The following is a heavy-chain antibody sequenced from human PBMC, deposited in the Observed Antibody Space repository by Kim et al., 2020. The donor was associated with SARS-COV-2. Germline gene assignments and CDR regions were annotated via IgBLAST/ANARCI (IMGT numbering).Heavy chain of an antibody. D-gene: IGHD3-16*01. V-gene: IGHV3-21*01. CDR2: ISSSSSYI. CDR3: ARVYPVPLGVSGPLDY. Sequence: GGSLRLSCAASGFTFSSYSMNWVRQAPGKGLEWVSSISSSSSYIYYADSVKGRFTISRDNAKNSLYLQMNSLRAEDTAVYYCARVYPVPLGVSGPLDYWGKGPWSPSPQ. CDR1: GFTFSSYS. J-gene: IGHJ4*03.